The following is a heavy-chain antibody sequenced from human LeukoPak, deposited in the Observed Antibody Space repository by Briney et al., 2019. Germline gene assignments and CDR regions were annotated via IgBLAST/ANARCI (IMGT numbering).Heavy chain of an antibody. CDR3: ARAGVPGGMYV. CDR2: INPSGGST. Sequence: ASVKVSCKASGYTFTSYYMHWVRQAPGQGLEWMGIINPSGGSTSYAQKFQGRVTMTRDTSTSTVYMELNSLRSEDTAVYYCARAGVPGGMYVWGQGTTVTVSS. V-gene: IGHV1-46*01. D-gene: IGHD7-27*01. CDR1: GYTFTSYY. J-gene: IGHJ6*02.